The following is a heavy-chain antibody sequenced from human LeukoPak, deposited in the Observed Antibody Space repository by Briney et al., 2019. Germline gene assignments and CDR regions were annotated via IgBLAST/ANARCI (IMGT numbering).Heavy chain of an antibody. CDR1: GFTDSSNY. V-gene: IGHV3-53*01. J-gene: IGHJ4*02. Sequence: GRSLRLSCAASGFTDSSNYMSWVRQAPGKGLEWVSVIYTGGSTYYADSVKGRFTISRDNSKNTLYLQMSSLRAEDTAVYYCARFSSGSFDYWGQGTLVTVSS. D-gene: IGHD1-26*01. CDR2: IYTGGST. CDR3: ARFSSGSFDY.